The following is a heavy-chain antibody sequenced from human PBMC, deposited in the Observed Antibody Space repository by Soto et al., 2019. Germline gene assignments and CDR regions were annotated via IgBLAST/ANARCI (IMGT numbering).Heavy chain of an antibody. D-gene: IGHD1-26*01. Sequence: ASVKVSCKASGYTFTSYYMHWVRQAPGQGLEWMGIINPSGGSTSYAQKFQGRVTMTRDTSTSTVYMELSSLRSEDTAVYYCASCFSGSYSGLDYFDYWGQGTLVTVSS. V-gene: IGHV1-46*01. CDR2: INPSGGST. CDR3: ASCFSGSYSGLDYFDY. CDR1: GYTFTSYY. J-gene: IGHJ4*02.